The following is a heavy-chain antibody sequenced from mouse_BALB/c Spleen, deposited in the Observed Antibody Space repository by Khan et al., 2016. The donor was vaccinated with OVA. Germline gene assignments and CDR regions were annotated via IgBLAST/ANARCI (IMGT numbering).Heavy chain of an antibody. CDR3: AKFTPDYYSMDY. V-gene: IGHV2-3*01. CDR1: GFSLSSNG. D-gene: IGHD1-1*01. Sequence: QVQLKESGPGLVAPSQSLSITCTVSGFSLSSNGVSWVRQPPGKGLEWLGVIWGDGSSNYHSTLKSRLIISKDNSKSQVFLKLNSLQTDDTATYYCAKFTPDYYSMDYWGQGTSVTVSS. J-gene: IGHJ4*01. CDR2: IWGDGSS.